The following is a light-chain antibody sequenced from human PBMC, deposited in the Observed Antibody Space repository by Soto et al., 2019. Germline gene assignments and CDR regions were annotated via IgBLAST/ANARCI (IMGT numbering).Light chain of an antibody. Sequence: EVVLTQSPGTLSLSPGERATLSCRASENVSNNYLAWYKKKPGQAPMLLIFGSSDTAAGIPDRFSGSGSGTHFTLSIISLEPEDFADYYCQQYRRYNPYTFGQGTKLEIK. CDR1: ENVSNNY. CDR3: QQYRRYNPYT. J-gene: IGKJ2*01. CDR2: GSS. V-gene: IGKV3-20*01.